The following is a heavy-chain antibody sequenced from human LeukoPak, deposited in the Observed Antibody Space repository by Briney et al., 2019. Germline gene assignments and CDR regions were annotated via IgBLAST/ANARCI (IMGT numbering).Heavy chain of an antibody. V-gene: IGHV5-51*01. CDR1: GSRFTAYW. CDR2: IYAGDSNT. J-gene: IGHJ4*02. Sequence: GEPLQISCQGSGSRFTAYWIGWVRQLPGKGLEWMGVIYAGDSNTKYSPSFQGQVTISADKSINTAYLQWSSLTASDTAMYYCARQPLHSYGTGYSDYWGQGTRVTVSS. CDR3: ARQPLHSYGTGYSDY. D-gene: IGHD5-18*01.